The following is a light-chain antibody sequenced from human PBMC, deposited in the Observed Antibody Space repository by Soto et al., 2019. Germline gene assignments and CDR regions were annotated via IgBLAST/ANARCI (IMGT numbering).Light chain of an antibody. V-gene: IGKV3-15*01. Sequence: EIVMTQSPATLSVSPGERATLACRASQSVSSNLAWYQQKPGQAPRLLSYGASTRATGIPARFSGSGSGTEFTLTISSLQSEDFAVYYGQQYNNWPRITFGQGTRLEIK. CDR3: QQYNNWPRIT. CDR2: GAS. J-gene: IGKJ5*01. CDR1: QSVSSN.